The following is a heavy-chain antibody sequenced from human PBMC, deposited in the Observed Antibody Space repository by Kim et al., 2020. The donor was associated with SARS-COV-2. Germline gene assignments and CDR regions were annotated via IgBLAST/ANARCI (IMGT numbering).Heavy chain of an antibody. J-gene: IGHJ4*02. Sequence: LKNRVTTSVDTSKNQFSLKLGSVTAADTAVYYCARDRGGSSSWYKGFDYWGQGTLVTVSS. D-gene: IGHD6-13*01. V-gene: IGHV4-31*02. CDR3: ARDRGGSSSWYKGFDY.